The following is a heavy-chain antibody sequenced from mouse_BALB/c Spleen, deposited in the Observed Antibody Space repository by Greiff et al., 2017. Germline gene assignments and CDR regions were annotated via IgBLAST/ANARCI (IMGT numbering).Heavy chain of an antibody. CDR2: IRLKSDNYAT. CDR1: GFTFSSYW. Sequence: DVMLVESGGGLVQPGGSMKLSCVASGFTFSSYWMSWVRQSPEKGLEWVAEIRLKSDNYATHYAESVKGKFTISRDDSKSRLYLQMNSLRAEDTGIYYCTGNPYWGQGTLVTVSA. V-gene: IGHV6-3*01. CDR3: TGNPY. J-gene: IGHJ3*01.